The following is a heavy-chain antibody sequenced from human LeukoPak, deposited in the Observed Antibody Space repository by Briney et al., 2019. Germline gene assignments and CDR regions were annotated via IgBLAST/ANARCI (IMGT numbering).Heavy chain of an antibody. V-gene: IGHV4-61*01. CDR2: IYYRGST. CDR1: GGSISSSSYY. D-gene: IGHD6-19*01. J-gene: IGHJ5*02. Sequence: SETLSLNCTVSGGSISSSSYYWSWIRQPPGKGLEWIGYIYYRGSTNYNPSLKSRVTISVDTSKNQFSLKLSSVTAADTAVYYCARALWGPASSRWYGWFDPWGQGTLVTVSS. CDR3: ARALWGPASSRWYGWFDP.